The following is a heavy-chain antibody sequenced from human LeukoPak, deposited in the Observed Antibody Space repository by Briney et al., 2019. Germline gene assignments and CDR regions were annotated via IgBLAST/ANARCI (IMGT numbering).Heavy chain of an antibody. D-gene: IGHD3-10*01. CDR1: GYTFTIYY. Sequence: ASVKVSCKASGYTFTIYYIHWVRQAPGQGLEWMGLINPSGGSTNYAQKFQGRVTMTRDTSTSTVYMELSSLRSEDTAVYYCARGPRITLIRGGQWYYYMDVWGKGTTVTISS. CDR2: INPSGGST. V-gene: IGHV1-46*01. CDR3: ARGPRITLIRGGQWYYYMDV. J-gene: IGHJ6*03.